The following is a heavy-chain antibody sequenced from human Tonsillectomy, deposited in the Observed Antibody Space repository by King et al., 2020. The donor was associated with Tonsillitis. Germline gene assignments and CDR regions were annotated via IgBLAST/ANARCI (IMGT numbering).Heavy chain of an antibody. CDR3: ARDTVTYYAMAV. V-gene: IGHV3-33*01. J-gene: IGHJ6*02. Sequence: VQLVESGGGVVQPGRSLRLSCAASGFTFSSYGMHWVRQAPGKGLEWVAVIWYDGNNKYYADSLKGRFIISRDNSKNTLYVQMNSLRAEDTALYHCARDTVTYYAMAVWGQGTTVTVSS. CDR2: IWYDGNNK. D-gene: IGHD4-11*01. CDR1: GFTFSSYG.